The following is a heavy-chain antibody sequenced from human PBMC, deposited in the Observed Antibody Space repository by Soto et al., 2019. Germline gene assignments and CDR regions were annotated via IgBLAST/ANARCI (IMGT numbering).Heavy chain of an antibody. CDR1: GGSISSSSYY. V-gene: IGHV4-39*07. J-gene: IGHJ5*02. D-gene: IGHD6-19*01. CDR3: AKDGGYSSGRYGA. Sequence: SETLSLTCTVSGGSISSSSYYWGWIRQPPGKGLEWIGCIYYSGSTYYNPSLKSRVTISIDASKNSLYLQMNSLRAEDTALYYCAKDGGYSSGRYGAWGQGTLVTVSS. CDR2: IYYSGST.